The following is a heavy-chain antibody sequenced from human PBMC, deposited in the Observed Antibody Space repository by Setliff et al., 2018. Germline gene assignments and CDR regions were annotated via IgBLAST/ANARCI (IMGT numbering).Heavy chain of an antibody. D-gene: IGHD5-18*01. J-gene: IGHJ6*03. Sequence: GGSLRLSCAASGFTLSSYAMHWVRQAPGKGLEWVSSISSSSTYIFYADSVKGRFTISRDNAKNSLYLQMNSLRAEDTAVYYCAKLVWLTTWYYMDVWGKGTTVTVSS. V-gene: IGHV3-21*04. CDR3: AKLVWLTTWYYMDV. CDR1: GFTLSSYA. CDR2: ISSSSTYI.